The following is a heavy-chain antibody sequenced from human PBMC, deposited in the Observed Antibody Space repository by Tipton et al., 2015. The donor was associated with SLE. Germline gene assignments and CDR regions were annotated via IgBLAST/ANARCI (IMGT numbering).Heavy chain of an antibody. CDR1: GGSFSGYY. V-gene: IGHV4-34*01. CDR3: GVSGWYSSWFDP. Sequence: TLSLTCAVYGGSFSGYYWSWIRQPPGKGLEWIGEINHSGSTNYNPSLKSRVTISVDTSKNQFSLKLSSVTAADTAVYYCGVSGWYSSWFDPWGQGTLVTVSS. J-gene: IGHJ5*02. D-gene: IGHD6-19*01. CDR2: INHSGST.